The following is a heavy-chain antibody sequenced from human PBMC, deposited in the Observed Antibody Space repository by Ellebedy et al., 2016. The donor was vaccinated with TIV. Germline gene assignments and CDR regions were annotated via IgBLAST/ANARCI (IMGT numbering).Heavy chain of an antibody. Sequence: ASVKVSCKASGYTFSSYGISWVRQAPGQGLDWMGRIIPIVGIANYAQKFQGRVPITADKSTSTAYMELSSLRSEDTAVYYCARDSIDYCDNDCYYYFDNWGQGALVTVSS. CDR2: IIPIVGIA. V-gene: IGHV1-69*04. CDR3: ARDSIDYCDNDCYYYFDN. CDR1: GYTFSSYG. J-gene: IGHJ4*02. D-gene: IGHD4-17*01.